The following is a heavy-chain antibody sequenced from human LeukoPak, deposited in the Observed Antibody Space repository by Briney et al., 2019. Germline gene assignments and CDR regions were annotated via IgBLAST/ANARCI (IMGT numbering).Heavy chain of an antibody. CDR2: IYYSGST. J-gene: IGHJ4*02. Sequence: PSETLSLTCTVSGGSISSYYWSWIRQPPGKGLEWIGYIYYSGSTNYNPSLKSRVTISVDTSKNQFSLKLSSVTAADTAVYYCARGRYSRYFDYWGQGTLVTVSS. D-gene: IGHD2-21*01. CDR3: ARGRYSRYFDY. V-gene: IGHV4-59*12. CDR1: GGSISSYY.